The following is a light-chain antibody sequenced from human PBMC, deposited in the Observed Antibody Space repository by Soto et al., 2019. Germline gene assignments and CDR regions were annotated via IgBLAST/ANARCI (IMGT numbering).Light chain of an antibody. V-gene: IGKV1-5*01. Sequence: DIQMTQSPSTLSASVGDRFTITCRASQTISNWLAWYQQKPGKAPKLLIYDASSLESGVPSRFSGSGSGTEFTITISRLQPDDFASYYCQQYNSYPPTIGQGTKVEIK. CDR3: QQYNSYPPT. CDR2: DAS. J-gene: IGKJ1*01. CDR1: QTISNW.